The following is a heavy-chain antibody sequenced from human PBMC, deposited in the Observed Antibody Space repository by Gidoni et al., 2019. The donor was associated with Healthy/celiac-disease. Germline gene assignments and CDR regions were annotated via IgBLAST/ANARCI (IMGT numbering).Heavy chain of an antibody. D-gene: IGHD5-12*01. J-gene: IGHJ4*02. CDR2: ISSSSSYI. CDR1: GFTFSSYS. Sequence: EVQLVESGGGLVKPGGSLSLSCAASGFTFSSYSMNWVRQAPGKGLEWVSSISSSSSYIYYADSVKGRFTISRDNAKNSLYLQMNSLRAEDTAVYYCARGEMATIPPFDYWGQGTLVTVSS. V-gene: IGHV3-21*01. CDR3: ARGEMATIPPFDY.